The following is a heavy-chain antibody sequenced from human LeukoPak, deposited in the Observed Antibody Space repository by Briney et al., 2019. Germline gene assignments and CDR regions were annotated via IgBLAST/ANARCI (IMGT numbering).Heavy chain of an antibody. Sequence: ASVKVSCKSAGYTFTSYDINWVRQAPGQGLELMGWMNPNSGNTGYSHKFQGRGTITRNTSIRTVYMELSRLRSEDTAVYYCARGHYEDYWGQGTLVTVSS. J-gene: IGHJ4*02. CDR2: MNPNSGNT. D-gene: IGHD4-17*01. CDR3: ARGHYEDY. CDR1: GYTFTSYD. V-gene: IGHV1-8*03.